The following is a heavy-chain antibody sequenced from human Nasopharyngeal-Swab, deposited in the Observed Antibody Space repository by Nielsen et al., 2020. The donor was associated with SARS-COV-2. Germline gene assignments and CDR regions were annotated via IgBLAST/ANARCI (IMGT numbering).Heavy chain of an antibody. Sequence: GESLKISCTASGFTFGDYAMSWVRQAPGKGLEWVAVIWYDGSNKYYADSVKGRFTISRDNSKNTLYLQMNSLRAEDTAVYYCARDYCSSTSCYDYWGQGTLVTVSS. V-gene: IGHV3-33*01. D-gene: IGHD2-2*01. CDR3: ARDYCSSTSCYDY. CDR2: IWYDGSNK. CDR1: GFTFGDYA. J-gene: IGHJ4*02.